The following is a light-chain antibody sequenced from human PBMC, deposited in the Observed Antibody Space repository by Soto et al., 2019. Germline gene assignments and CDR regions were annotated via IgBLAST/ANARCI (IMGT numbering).Light chain of an antibody. CDR2: AVS. CDR3: LQYNSFPPT. CDR1: QGIRKD. J-gene: IGKJ4*01. Sequence: DIQMTQSPSSLSASVGDRVTITCRASQGIRKDLGWYQQKPGKAPKRLIYAVSSLHSGVPSRFSGSASGTEITLTISSLQPEDSATYYCLQYNSFPPTFGGGTRWIS. V-gene: IGKV1-17*01.